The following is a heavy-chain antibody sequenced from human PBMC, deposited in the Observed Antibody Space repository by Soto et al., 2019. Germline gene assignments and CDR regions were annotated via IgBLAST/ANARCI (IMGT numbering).Heavy chain of an antibody. J-gene: IGHJ2*01. CDR2: INDRGSI. V-gene: IGHV4-34*01. D-gene: IGHD3-9*01. CDR1: GGSFSGYY. Sequence: QVQLQQWGAGPLRPLETLSLTCGVSGGSFSGYYWAWIRQPPWKGLEWIGEINDRGSINYNPSLKSRVSIAVDTSKNHYSLNLRSVTAADAAVYYCARESHDILTGPPWVWYFDLWGRGTLVTVSS. CDR3: ARESHDILTGPPWVWYFDL.